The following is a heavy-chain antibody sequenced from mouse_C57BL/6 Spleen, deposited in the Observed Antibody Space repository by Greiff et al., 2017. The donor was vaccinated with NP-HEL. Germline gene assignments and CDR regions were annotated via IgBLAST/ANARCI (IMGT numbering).Heavy chain of an antibody. J-gene: IGHJ4*01. CDR2: IDPSDSYT. Sequence: QVQLQQPGAELVMPGASVKLSCKASGYTFTSYWMHWVKQRPGQGLEWIGEIDPSDSYTNYNQKFKGKSTLTVDKSSSTAYMQLSSLTSEDSAVYYCARSYGYAMDYWGQGTSDTVSS. CDR1: GYTFTSYW. CDR3: ARSYGYAMDY. V-gene: IGHV1-69*01. D-gene: IGHD1-1*02.